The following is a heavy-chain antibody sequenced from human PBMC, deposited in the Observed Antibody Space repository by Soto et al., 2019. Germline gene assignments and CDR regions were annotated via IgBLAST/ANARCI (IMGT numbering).Heavy chain of an antibody. CDR3: AKEYGSTWIDH. Sequence: GGSLRLPCAASGFTFSTYGMHWVRQAPGKGLEWVAAMSYDGTKQYYVDSVKGRFTISRDNSRNTLFLQLNSLRDEDTAVYYCAKEYGSTWIDHWGQGTPVTVSS. V-gene: IGHV3-30*18. D-gene: IGHD6-13*01. J-gene: IGHJ4*02. CDR1: GFTFSTYG. CDR2: MSYDGTKQ.